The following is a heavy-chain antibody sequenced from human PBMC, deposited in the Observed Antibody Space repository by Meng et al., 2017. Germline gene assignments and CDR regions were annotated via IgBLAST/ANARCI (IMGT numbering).Heavy chain of an antibody. CDR2: IYYSGST. D-gene: IGHD6-19*01. CDR1: SGYVSSSSYY. CDR3: ASLRIAVAGINWFDP. Sequence: LQESGPGRVKSSETLYLIRISSSGYVSSSSYYWCWIRQPPGKGLEWIGSIYYSGSTYYNPSLKSRVTISVASSKTLFSLKLSSVTAADTAVYYCASLRIAVAGINWFDPWGQGTLVTVSS. V-gene: IGHV4-39*07. J-gene: IGHJ5*02.